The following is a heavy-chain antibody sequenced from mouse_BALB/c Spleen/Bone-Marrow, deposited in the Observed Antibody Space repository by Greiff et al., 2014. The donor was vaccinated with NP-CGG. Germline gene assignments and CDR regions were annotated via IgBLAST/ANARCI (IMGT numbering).Heavy chain of an antibody. V-gene: IGHV5-17*02. D-gene: IGHD2-4*01. CDR3: ARDDYDYAMDY. Sequence: DVMLVESGGGLVQPGGSRKLSCAASGFTFSSFGMHWVRQAPEKGLEWVAHISSGSSTIYYADTVKGRFTISRDNPKNTLFLQMTSLRSEDTAMYYCARDDYDYAMDYWGQGTSVTVSS. CDR2: ISSGSSTI. J-gene: IGHJ4*01. CDR1: GFTFSSFG.